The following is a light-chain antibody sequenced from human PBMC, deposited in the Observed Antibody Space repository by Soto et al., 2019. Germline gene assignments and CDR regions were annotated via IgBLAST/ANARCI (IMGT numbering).Light chain of an antibody. J-gene: IGKJ1*01. V-gene: IGKV1-5*03. CDR2: KAS. Sequence: DIQMTQSPSTLSASVGDRVTITCRASQSISSWLAWYQQKPGKAPKLLIYKASSLESGVPSRFSGSGSGTAFTLTISILQPDDFATYYCQQYNSYSWTFGQGTKVEIK. CDR3: QQYNSYSWT. CDR1: QSISSW.